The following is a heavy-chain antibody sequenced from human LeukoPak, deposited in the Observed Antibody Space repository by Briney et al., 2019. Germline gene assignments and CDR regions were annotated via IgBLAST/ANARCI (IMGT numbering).Heavy chain of an antibody. CDR1: GYTFTAYW. CDR2: IYPADSDT. D-gene: IGHD6-13*01. CDR3: AREGTAATATSNWFDP. V-gene: IGHV5-51*01. J-gene: IGHJ5*02. Sequence: GESLKISCKASGYTFTAYWIAWVRQIPGKGLEWMGIIYPADSDTRYSPSFQGQVTISADESRSTAYLQWSSLKASDTATYYCAREGTAATATSNWFDPWGQGTLVTVSS.